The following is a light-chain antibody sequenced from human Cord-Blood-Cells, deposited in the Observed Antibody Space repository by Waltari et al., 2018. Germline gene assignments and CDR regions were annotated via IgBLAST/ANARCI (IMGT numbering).Light chain of an antibody. Sequence: QSVLTQPPSASGTPGQRVTISCSGSSPNIGSNYVHWYQQPPGTAPKLLIYRNNQRPSGVPDRFSGSKSGTSASLAISGLRSEDEADYYCAAWDDSLSGWVFGGGTKLTVL. V-gene: IGLV1-47*01. CDR2: RNN. CDR1: SPNIGSNY. CDR3: AAWDDSLSGWV. J-gene: IGLJ3*02.